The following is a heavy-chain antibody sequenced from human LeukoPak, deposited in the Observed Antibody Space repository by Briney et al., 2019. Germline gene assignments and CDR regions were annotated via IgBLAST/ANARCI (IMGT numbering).Heavy chain of an antibody. CDR1: GYTFTSYY. CDR3: ARDGYCSGGSCYSALGY. D-gene: IGHD2-15*01. J-gene: IGHJ4*02. V-gene: IGHV1-46*01. Sequence: GASVKVSCKASGYTFTSYYMHWVRQAHGQGLEWMGIINPSGGSTSYAQKFQGRVTMTRDMSTSTVYMELSSLRSEDTAVYYCARDGYCSGGSCYSALGYWGQGTLVTVSS. CDR2: INPSGGST.